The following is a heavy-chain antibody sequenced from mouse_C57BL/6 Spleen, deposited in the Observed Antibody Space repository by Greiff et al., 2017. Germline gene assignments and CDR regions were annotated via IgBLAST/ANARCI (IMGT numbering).Heavy chain of an antibody. V-gene: IGHV5-4*01. CDR3: AREYGYGFDY. CDR1: GFTFSSYA. Sequence: EVKLMESGGGLVKPGGSLKLSRAASGFTFSSYAMSWVRQTPEKRLEWVATISDGGSYTYYPDNVKGRFTISRDNAKNNLYLQMSHLKSEDTAMYYCAREYGYGFDYWGQGTTLTVSS. J-gene: IGHJ2*01. CDR2: ISDGGSYT. D-gene: IGHD2-2*01.